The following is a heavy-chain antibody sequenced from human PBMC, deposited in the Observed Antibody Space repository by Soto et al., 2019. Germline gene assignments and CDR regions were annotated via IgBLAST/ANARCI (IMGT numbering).Heavy chain of an antibody. CDR2: IYWNDDK. CDR3: APTETYCGGDCYSGYFDY. D-gene: IGHD2-21*02. Sequence: SGPTLVNPTQTLTLTCTFSGFSLSTSGVGVGWIRQPPGKALEWLALIYWNDDKRYSPSLKSRLTITKDTSKNQVVLTMTNMDPVDTATYYFAPTETYCGGDCYSGYFDYWGQGTLVTVSS. CDR1: GFSLSTSGVG. J-gene: IGHJ4*02. V-gene: IGHV2-5*01.